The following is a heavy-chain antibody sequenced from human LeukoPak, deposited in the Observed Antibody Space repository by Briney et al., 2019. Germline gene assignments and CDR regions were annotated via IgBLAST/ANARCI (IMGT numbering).Heavy chain of an antibody. CDR2: VNLQGST. CDR3: ARECGPYRPLDY. CDR1: GGSITQTNY. V-gene: IGHV4-4*02. Sequence: SETLSLTCDVSGGSITQTNYWTWVRPPPGKGLEWIGEVNLQGSTNYNPSLMRRVAISVDTSANHVSLQLTSVTAADTAVYYCARECGPYRPLDYSGQGTLVTVSS. J-gene: IGHJ4*02.